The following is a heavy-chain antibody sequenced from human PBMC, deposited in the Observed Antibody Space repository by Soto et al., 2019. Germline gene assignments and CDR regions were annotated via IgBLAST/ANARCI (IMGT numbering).Heavy chain of an antibody. CDR1: GFTFSSYT. J-gene: IGHJ4*02. CDR2: ISSGSSYI. CDR3: ARDILSGGAYPDY. V-gene: IGHV3-21*01. Sequence: GGSLRLSCAASGFTFSSYTMSWVRQAPGKGLEWVSSISSGSSYIYYADSVKGRFTISRDNAKNSLFLQMNSLRAEDTAVYYCARDILSGGAYPDYWGQGTKVTVSS. D-gene: IGHD3-10*01.